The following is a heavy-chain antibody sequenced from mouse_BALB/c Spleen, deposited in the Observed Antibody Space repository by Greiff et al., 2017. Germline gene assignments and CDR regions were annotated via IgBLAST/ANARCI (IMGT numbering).Heavy chain of an antibody. CDR3: ARGLTGGWFAY. CDR1: GYTFTSYT. V-gene: IGHV1-4*01. Sequence: VQGVESGAELARPGASVKMSCKASGYTFTSYTMHWVKQRPGQGLEWIGYINPSSGYTNYNQKFKDKATLTADKSSSTAYMQLSSLTSEDSAVYYCARGLTGGWFAYWGQGTLVTVSA. D-gene: IGHD4-1*01. CDR2: INPSSGYT. J-gene: IGHJ3*01.